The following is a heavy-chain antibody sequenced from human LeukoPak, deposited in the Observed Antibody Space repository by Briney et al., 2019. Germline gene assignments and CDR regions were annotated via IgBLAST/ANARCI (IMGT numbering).Heavy chain of an antibody. CDR3: ARVVGSNGYIFYS. J-gene: IGHJ4*02. Sequence: SQTLSLTCTVSGDSMSNGGYFWSWIRQHPGKGLEWIGYIYYTGSTTYNPSLQSRVTISVDTFKNNFSLRLNPVTAADTAVYYCARVVGSNGYIFYSWGQGTLVTASS. V-gene: IGHV4-31*03. D-gene: IGHD1-26*01. CDR1: GDSMSNGGYF. CDR2: IYYTGST.